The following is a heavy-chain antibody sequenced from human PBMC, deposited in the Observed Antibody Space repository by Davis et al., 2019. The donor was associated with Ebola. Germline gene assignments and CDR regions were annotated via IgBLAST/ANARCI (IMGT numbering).Heavy chain of an antibody. CDR2: ISWNSGSI. CDR1: GFTFADYA. V-gene: IGHV3-9*01. D-gene: IGHD3-10*01. J-gene: IGHJ4*02. Sequence: GGSLRLSCAASGFTFADYAMHWVRQAPGKGLEWVSGISWNSGSIGYADSVKGRFTISRDNAKNSLYLQMNSLRAEDTALYYCARGELLFRDLDYWGQGTLVTVSS. CDR3: ARGELLFRDLDY.